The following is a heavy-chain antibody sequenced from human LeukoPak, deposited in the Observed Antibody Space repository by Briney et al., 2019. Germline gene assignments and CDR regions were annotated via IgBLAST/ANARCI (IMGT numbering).Heavy chain of an antibody. V-gene: IGHV3-11*04. CDR2: ISSSGSAT. J-gene: IGHJ4*02. CDR1: GFTFSDYY. D-gene: IGHD5-24*01. Sequence: PGGSLRLSCAASGFTFSDYYMSWIRQAPGKGLEWVSYISSSGSATYHAGSVKGRFTISRDNAKNSLYLQLNGLRVEDTAVYYCARERGYTYSFDYWGQGTLVTVSS. CDR3: ARERGYTYSFDY.